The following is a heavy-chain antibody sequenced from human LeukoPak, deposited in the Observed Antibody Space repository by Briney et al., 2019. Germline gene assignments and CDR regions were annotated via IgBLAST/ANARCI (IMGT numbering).Heavy chain of an antibody. CDR1: GGSISSSSYY. D-gene: IGHD3-10*01. J-gene: IGHJ5*02. CDR3: ARPRRHYYGSRGDDWFDP. CDR2: IYYSGST. V-gene: IGHV4-39*01. Sequence: SETLSLTCAVSGGSISSSSYYWGWIRQPPGKGLEWIGSIYYSGSTYYNPSLKSRVTISVDTSKNQFSLKLSSVTAADTAVYYCARPRRHYYGSRGDDWFDPWGQGTLVTVSS.